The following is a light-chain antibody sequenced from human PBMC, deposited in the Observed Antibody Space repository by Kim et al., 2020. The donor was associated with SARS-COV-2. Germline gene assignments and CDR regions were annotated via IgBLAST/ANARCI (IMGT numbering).Light chain of an antibody. CDR2: DAF. CDR3: QHET. V-gene: IGKV1-5*01. Sequence: GDRVTITCRASQSISSWLAWYQQKPGKAPKLLIYDAFSLESGVPSRFSGSGSGTEFTLTISSLQPDDFATYYCQHETFGQGTKVDIK. CDR1: QSISSW. J-gene: IGKJ1*01.